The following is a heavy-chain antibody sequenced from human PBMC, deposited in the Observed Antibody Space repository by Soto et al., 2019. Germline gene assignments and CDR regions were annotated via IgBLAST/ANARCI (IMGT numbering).Heavy chain of an antibody. CDR3: ARRARHYDFWLSYTRGDWFDP. Sequence: SETLSLTCAVSGYSISSGYCWGCIRQPPGKGLDWIGSIYHSGSTYYNPSLKSRVTISVDTSKNQFSLKLSSVTAADTAVYYCARRARHYDFWLSYTRGDWFDPWGQGTLVTVYS. D-gene: IGHD3-3*01. CDR1: GYSISSGYC. J-gene: IGHJ5*02. CDR2: IYHSGST. V-gene: IGHV4-38-2*01.